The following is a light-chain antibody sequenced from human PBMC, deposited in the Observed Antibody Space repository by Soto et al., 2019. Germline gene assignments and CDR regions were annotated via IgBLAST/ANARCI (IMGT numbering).Light chain of an antibody. J-gene: IGKJ4*01. V-gene: IGKV3D-20*01. CDR1: QIVASNN. Sequence: EIVLTQSPASLSLSPGDRATLSCGASQIVASNNLVWYQYKPGLSPRLLIYDASKRAADIPDRFSGSWSGTVFTLTISRVESEDSAVYYCQQFGTSPRTFGRGTKLE. CDR3: QQFGTSPRT. CDR2: DAS.